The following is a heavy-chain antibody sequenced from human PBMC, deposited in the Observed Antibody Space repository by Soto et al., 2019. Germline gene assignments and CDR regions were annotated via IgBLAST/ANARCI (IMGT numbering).Heavy chain of an antibody. J-gene: IGHJ3*02. V-gene: IGHV3-23*01. D-gene: IGHD6-6*01. CDR3: AKDQAARPFI. Sequence: GGSLRLSCAASGFTFSTYAMNWVRQTPGKGLEWVSSISSNGGYTHYADSVKGRFIISRDNSKNTLYLQMNSLRAEDTAVYYCAKDQAARPFIWGQGTMVTVSS. CDR1: GFTFSTYA. CDR2: ISSNGGYT.